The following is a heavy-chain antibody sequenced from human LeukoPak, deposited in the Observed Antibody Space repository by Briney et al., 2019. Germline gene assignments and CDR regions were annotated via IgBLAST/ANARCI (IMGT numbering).Heavy chain of an antibody. V-gene: IGHV3-21*01. D-gene: IGHD2-2*01. CDR1: GVTVSNDG. CDR2: IGAGSSYI. CDR3: AKERACGASSCVAYYFDS. J-gene: IGHJ4*02. Sequence: GGSLRLSGAASGVTVSNDGMDLVRQAPGQGLEWVSFIGAGSSYIWYADSVKGRFTISSDNAKASLYLQMDSLRAEDTSVYYCAKERACGASSCVAYYFDSWGQGTLVTVSS.